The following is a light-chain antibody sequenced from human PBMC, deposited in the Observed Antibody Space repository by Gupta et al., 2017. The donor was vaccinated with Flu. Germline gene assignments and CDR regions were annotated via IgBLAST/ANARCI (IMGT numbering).Light chain of an antibody. CDR1: QSVSSRY. CDR3: QQYGSMPST. Sequence: EIVLTQSPSTLSLAPGERVTLSCRASQSVSSRYVAWDQQKPGQAPRLLIYGASDRATGIPDRFTGGGSGTDFTLTISRLEPEDFAVYHCQQYGSMPSTFGQGTKVEIK. J-gene: IGKJ1*01. CDR2: GAS. V-gene: IGKV3-20*01.